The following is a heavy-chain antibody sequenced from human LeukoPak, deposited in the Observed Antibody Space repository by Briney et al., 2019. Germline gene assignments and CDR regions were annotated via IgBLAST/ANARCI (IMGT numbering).Heavy chain of an antibody. D-gene: IGHD1-26*01. CDR1: GGSISSSTYY. J-gene: IGHJ4*02. CDR3: ARQGVGATDC. V-gene: IGHV4-39*01. Sequence: PSETLSLTCTVSGGSISSSTYYWAWIRQSPGKGLEWIGSITYSGSTYYNPSLESRVTISVDTSKNQFSLRLISVTAVDTAVYYWARQGVGATDCWGQGTLVTVSS. CDR2: ITYSGST.